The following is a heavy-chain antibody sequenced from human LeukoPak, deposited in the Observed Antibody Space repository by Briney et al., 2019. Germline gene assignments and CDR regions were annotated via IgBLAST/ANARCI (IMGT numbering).Heavy chain of an antibody. J-gene: IGHJ4*02. CDR3: TRDEK. Sequence: GGSLRLSCAASGFTLSSYSMHWFRQVPGKGLVWVSVINKDGTSATYADSVRGRFTISRDNAKNTLYLQMSSLRAEDTAVYYCTRDEKWGQGTLVTVSS. CDR2: INKDGTSA. CDR1: GFTLSSYS. V-gene: IGHV3-74*01.